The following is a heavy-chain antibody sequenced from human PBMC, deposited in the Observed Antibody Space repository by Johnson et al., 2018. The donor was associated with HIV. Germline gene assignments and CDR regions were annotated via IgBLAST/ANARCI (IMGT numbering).Heavy chain of an antibody. V-gene: IGHV3-7*01. D-gene: IGHD6-13*01. CDR1: GFTFSNHH. CDR2: INQDGSDK. CDR3: AKSSSAYAFD. Sequence: VQLVESGGGLVQPGGSLRLSCAASGFTFSNHHMTWVRQAPGKGLEWVANINQDGSDKYYVESVKGRFTISRDNAQNSLYLEMNTLRDEDTAVYYCAKSSSAYAFD. J-gene: IGHJ3*02.